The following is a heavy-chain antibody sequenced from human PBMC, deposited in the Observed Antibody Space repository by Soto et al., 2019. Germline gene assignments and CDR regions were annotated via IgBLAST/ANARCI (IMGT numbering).Heavy chain of an antibody. Sequence: ESGGGLVQPGGSLRLSCAASGFTFSDHYMDWVRQAPGTGLEWVGRSRNKANSYSTEYAASVKGRFIVSRDDSKNSLHLQMNSLKSEDTAVYYCVAAAMGRGVPTPHFYLDVWGKGTTVTVSS. CDR1: GFTFSDHY. CDR2: SRNKANSYST. D-gene: IGHD3-10*01. V-gene: IGHV3-72*01. CDR3: VAAAMGRGVPTPHFYLDV. J-gene: IGHJ6*03.